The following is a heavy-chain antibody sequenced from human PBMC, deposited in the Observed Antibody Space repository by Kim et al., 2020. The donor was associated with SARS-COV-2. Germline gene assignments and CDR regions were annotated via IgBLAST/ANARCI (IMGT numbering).Heavy chain of an antibody. J-gene: IGHJ5*02. Sequence: DSVKGRFTIYRENSKNTLFLQMNSLRAEDTAVYYCARGAATGTVDNWFDPWGQGTLVTVSS. D-gene: IGHD6-13*01. V-gene: IGHV3-30*01. CDR3: ARGAATGTVDNWFDP.